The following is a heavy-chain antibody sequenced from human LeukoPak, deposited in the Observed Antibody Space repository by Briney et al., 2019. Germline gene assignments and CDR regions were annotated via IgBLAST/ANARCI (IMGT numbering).Heavy chain of an antibody. V-gene: IGHV3-33*01. Sequence: GRSLRLSCVASGVSLSSHGMHWFRQAPGMGLEWITYIWSDGNSQFYADSMKGRFTVSRDNSKNTVYLQINSLRVEDTAVYYCARDRGNDYFDSWGQGTLVIVSS. CDR1: GVSLSSHG. CDR2: IWSDGNSQ. J-gene: IGHJ4*02. CDR3: ARDRGNDYFDS.